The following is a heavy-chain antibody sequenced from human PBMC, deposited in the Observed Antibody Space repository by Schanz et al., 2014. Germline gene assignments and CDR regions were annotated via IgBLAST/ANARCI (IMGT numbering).Heavy chain of an antibody. V-gene: IGHV3-30*02. CDR2: IRFDASAK. CDR1: GFTFSSYG. CDR3: AKDDTQVNGMDV. Sequence: QVQLVESGGDVVQPGRSLRLSCAASGFTFSSYGMHWVRQAPGKGLEWVAYIRFDASAKYYGDSVKGRFTISRDNSKNTLYLQMNSLRVEDTAVYYCAKDDTQVNGMDVWGQGTTVTVSS. J-gene: IGHJ6*02.